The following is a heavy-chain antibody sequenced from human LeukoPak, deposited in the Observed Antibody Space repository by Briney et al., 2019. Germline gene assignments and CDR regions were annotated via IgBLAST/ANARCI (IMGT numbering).Heavy chain of an antibody. Sequence: SVKVSCKASGGTFSSYAISWVRQAPGQGLEWMGRIIPILGIANYAQKFQGKVTITADKSTSTAYMELSSLRSEDTAVYYCARDQTGQDFDYWGQGTLVTVSS. CDR2: IIPILGIA. J-gene: IGHJ4*02. CDR1: GGTFSSYA. CDR3: ARDQTGQDFDY. V-gene: IGHV1-69*04.